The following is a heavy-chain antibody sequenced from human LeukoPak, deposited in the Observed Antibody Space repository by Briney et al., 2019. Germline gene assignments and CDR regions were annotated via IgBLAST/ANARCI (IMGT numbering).Heavy chain of an antibody. V-gene: IGHV3-21*01. CDR1: GFTFSSYS. CDR3: ARAALGEESSTSWDEGSYFDY. Sequence: GGSLGLSCAASGFTFSSYSMNWVRQAPGEGLEWVSSISSSSSYIYYADSVKGRFTISRDNAKNSLYLQMNSLRAEDTAVYYCARAALGEESSTSWDEGSYFDYWGQGTLVTVSS. CDR2: ISSSSSYI. D-gene: IGHD2-2*01. J-gene: IGHJ4*02.